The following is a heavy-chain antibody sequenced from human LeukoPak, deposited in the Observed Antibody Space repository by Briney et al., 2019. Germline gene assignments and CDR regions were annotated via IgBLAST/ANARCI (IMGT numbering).Heavy chain of an antibody. D-gene: IGHD5-18*01. CDR3: AKNAGYSYGLYYFDY. CDR1: GLRFSDYY. J-gene: IGHJ4*02. V-gene: IGHV3-11*01. CDR2: ISSGGDIM. Sequence: GGSLRLSCAASGLRFSDYYVSWIRQAPGKGLQWVSYISSGGDIMHYADSVKGRFTSSRDNAKNTVHLQMDSLRAEDSAVYYCAKNAGYSYGLYYFDYWGQGTLVTVSS.